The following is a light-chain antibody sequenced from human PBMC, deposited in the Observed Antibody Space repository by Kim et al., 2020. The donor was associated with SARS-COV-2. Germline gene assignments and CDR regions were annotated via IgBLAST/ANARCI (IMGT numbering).Light chain of an antibody. CDR1: KLGDKH. CDR2: QDT. V-gene: IGLV3-1*01. CDR3: QAWDSSTVV. J-gene: IGLJ2*01. Sequence: SYELTQPPSVSVSPRQTASITCSGDKLGDKHACWYQQKPGQSPVLVIYQDTKRPSGIPERFSGSNSGNTATLTISGTQAMDEADYYCQAWDSSTVVFGGGTQLTVL.